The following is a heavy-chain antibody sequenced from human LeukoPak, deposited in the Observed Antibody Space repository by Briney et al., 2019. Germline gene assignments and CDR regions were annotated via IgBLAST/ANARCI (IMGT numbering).Heavy chain of an antibody. Sequence: ASVKVSFKASGYTFTGYYMHWVRQAPGQGLEWMGWINPNSGGTNYAQKFQGRVTMTRDTPISTAYMELSRLRSDDTAVYYCARVVDYGDYLDYWGQGTLVTVSS. V-gene: IGHV1-2*02. J-gene: IGHJ4*02. CDR2: INPNSGGT. CDR3: ARVVDYGDYLDY. CDR1: GYTFTGYY. D-gene: IGHD4-17*01.